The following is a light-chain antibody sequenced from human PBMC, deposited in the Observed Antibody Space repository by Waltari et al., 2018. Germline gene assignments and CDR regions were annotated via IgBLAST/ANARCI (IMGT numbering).Light chain of an antibody. V-gene: IGKV3-20*01. CDR1: QDVSRA. J-gene: IGKJ1*01. Sequence: SCRASQDVSRALSWYHQKPGQAPRLLIYDASTRATSIPDRFSGSGSGTDFSLTISRLAPDDFAVYYCQHYVRLPATFGQGTTVEI. CDR3: QHYVRLPAT. CDR2: DAS.